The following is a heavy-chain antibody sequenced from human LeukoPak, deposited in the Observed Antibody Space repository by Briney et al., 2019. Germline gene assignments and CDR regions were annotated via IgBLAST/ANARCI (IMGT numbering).Heavy chain of an antibody. J-gene: IGHJ4*02. CDR1: GGSFSGYY. D-gene: IGHD3-10*01. Sequence: SETLSLTCAVYGGSFSGYYWSWIRQPPGKGLEWIGEINHSGSTNYNPSLKSRVTISVDTSKNQFSLRLSSVTAADTAVYYCARGDVPSLGIYGSGSCYFDYWGQGTLVTVSS. CDR2: INHSGST. CDR3: ARGDVPSLGIYGSGSCYFDY. V-gene: IGHV4-34*01.